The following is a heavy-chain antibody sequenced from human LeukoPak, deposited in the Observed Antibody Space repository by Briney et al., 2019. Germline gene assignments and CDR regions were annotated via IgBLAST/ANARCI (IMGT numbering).Heavy chain of an antibody. CDR3: ARGEKYPPYFDY. CDR2: ITSTSTYI. D-gene: IGHD1-26*01. J-gene: IGHJ4*02. Sequence: KPGGSLRLSCAASGFSFSTYSMYWVRQAPGKGLEWVSSITSTSTYIHYADSVRGRFTISRDNAKSSLYLQMDSLRDEDTAVYYCARGEKYPPYFDYWGQGTLVTVSS. V-gene: IGHV3-21*01. CDR1: GFSFSTYS.